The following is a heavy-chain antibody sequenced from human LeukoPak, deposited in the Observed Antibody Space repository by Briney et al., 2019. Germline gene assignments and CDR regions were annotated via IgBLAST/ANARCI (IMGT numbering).Heavy chain of an antibody. J-gene: IGHJ4*02. Sequence: GGSLRLSCAASGFTFSNAWMSWVRQAPGKGLEWVGRIKSKTDGGTTDYAAPVKGRFTISRDDSKNTLYLQMNSLKTEDTAVYYCTTQGSSGVVQERGYYFDYWGQGTLVTVSS. CDR2: IKSKTDGGTT. CDR3: TTQGSSGVVQERGYYFDY. V-gene: IGHV3-15*01. CDR1: GFTFSNAW. D-gene: IGHD3-3*01.